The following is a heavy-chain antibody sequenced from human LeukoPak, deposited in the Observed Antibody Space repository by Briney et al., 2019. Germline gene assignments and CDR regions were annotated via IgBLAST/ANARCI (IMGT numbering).Heavy chain of an antibody. J-gene: IGHJ3*02. CDR1: GYTFTSYD. V-gene: IGHV1-8*03. CDR2: MNPNSGNT. Sequence: ASVKVSCKASGYTFTSYDINWVRQATGQGLEWMGWMNPNSGNTGYAQKFQGRVTITRNTSISTAYMELSSLRSEDTAVYYCARGGVQWELLYDAFDIWGQGTMVTVSS. D-gene: IGHD1-26*01. CDR3: ARGGVQWELLYDAFDI.